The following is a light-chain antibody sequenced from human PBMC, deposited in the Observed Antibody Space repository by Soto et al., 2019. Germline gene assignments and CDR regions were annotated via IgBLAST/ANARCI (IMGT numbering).Light chain of an antibody. CDR2: DVN. V-gene: IGLV2-14*03. CDR3: SSYSTTNILV. CDR1: SSDVGAYEH. J-gene: IGLJ1*01. Sequence: QSALTQPASVSGSPGQSVTISWTGASSDVGAYEHVSWYQQHPGRAPKLILYDVNNRPSGVSNHFSGSKSGNTASLVISGLQANDEADYYCSSYSTTNILVFGSGTKLTVL.